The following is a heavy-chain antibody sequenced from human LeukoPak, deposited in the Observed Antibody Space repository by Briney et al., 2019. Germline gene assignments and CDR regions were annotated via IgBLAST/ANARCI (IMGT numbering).Heavy chain of an antibody. D-gene: IGHD6-6*01. J-gene: IGHJ4*02. CDR2: ISSSSSYI. CDR1: GFPFSSYT. CDR3: ARGNSSSSYYFDY. Sequence: GRSLRLSCAASGFPFSSYTMNWFGQPPGKGLGWFSSISSSSSYIYYADSVKGRFTISRDNAKNSLYLQMNSLRAEDTAVYYCARGNSSSSYYFDYWGQGTLVTVSS. V-gene: IGHV3-21*01.